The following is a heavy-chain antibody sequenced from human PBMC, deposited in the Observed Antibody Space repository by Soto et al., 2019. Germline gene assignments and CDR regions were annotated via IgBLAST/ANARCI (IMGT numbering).Heavy chain of an antibody. CDR3: ARDGYXSDWYXMGXXDI. D-gene: IGHD6-19*01. CDR1: GFTFSDSF. Sequence: PGGSLRLSCAASGFTFSDSFMSWIRQAPGKGLEWVSYISSSGSTIYYADSVKGRFAISRDNAKNSLYLQMDSLRAEDTAVYYCARDGYXSDWYXMGXXDIWGQGTMVTVSS. V-gene: IGHV3-11*01. CDR2: ISSSGSTI. J-gene: IGHJ3*02.